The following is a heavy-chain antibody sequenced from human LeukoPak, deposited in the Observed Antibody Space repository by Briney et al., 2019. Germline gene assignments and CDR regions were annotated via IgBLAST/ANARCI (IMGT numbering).Heavy chain of an antibody. D-gene: IGHD3-10*01. CDR1: GGSFSGYY. J-gene: IGHJ4*02. Sequence: PSETLSLTCAVYGGSFSGYYWSWIRQPPGKGLEWIGEINRSGSTNYNPSLKSRVTIPVDTSKNQFSLKLRSVTAADTAAYYCVVLFRRGSGSYYIDYWGQGTLVTVSS. CDR3: VVLFRRGSGSYYIDY. CDR2: INRSGST. V-gene: IGHV4-34*01.